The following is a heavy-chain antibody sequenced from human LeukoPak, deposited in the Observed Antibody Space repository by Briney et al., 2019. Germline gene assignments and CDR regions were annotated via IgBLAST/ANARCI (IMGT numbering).Heavy chain of an antibody. J-gene: IGHJ4*02. Sequence: GASVKVSCKASGYTFTGYYMHWVRQAPGQGLEWMGWINPNSGGTNYAQKFQGRVTITADKSTSTAYMELSSLRSEDTAVYYCARGHYYGSGSHDASDYWGQGTLVTVSS. CDR1: GYTFTGYY. D-gene: IGHD3-10*01. V-gene: IGHV1-2*02. CDR3: ARGHYYGSGSHDASDY. CDR2: INPNSGGT.